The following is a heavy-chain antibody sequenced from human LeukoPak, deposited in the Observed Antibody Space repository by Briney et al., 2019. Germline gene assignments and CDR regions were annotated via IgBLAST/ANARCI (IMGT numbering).Heavy chain of an antibody. V-gene: IGHV4-59*08. Sequence: PSETLSLTCTVSGGSTSGYYWSWIRQPPGKGLECIGYIFYGGSTNYNPSLKSRVTISVDTSKNQFSLKLSSVTAADTAVYYCARRYFDWSTFDYWGQGTLVTVSS. J-gene: IGHJ4*02. CDR3: ARRYFDWSTFDY. CDR2: IFYGGST. D-gene: IGHD3-9*01. CDR1: GGSTSGYY.